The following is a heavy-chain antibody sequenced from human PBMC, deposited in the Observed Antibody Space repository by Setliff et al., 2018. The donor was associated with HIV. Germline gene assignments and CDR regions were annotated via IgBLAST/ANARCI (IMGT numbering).Heavy chain of an antibody. D-gene: IGHD5-12*01. Sequence: GGSLRLSCTASGFTFSTYWMHWVRQAPGKGLVWVSHINTDGGRTTYADSVKGRFTISRDNAKNTVYLQMNSLRAEDTAVYYCAKDPRAAVATICDYWGQGTLVTVSS. CDR3: AKDPRAAVATICDY. J-gene: IGHJ4*02. CDR1: GFTFSTYW. V-gene: IGHV3-74*01. CDR2: INTDGGRT.